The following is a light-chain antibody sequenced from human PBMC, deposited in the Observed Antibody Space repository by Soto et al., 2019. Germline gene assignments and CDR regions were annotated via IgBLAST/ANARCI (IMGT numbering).Light chain of an antibody. CDR3: QQYNSFPWT. Sequence: DIVMTQAPSNLSASVGDRVTITCRASQSVSDSLAWYQQKPGKAPKVLIYDASRLQGGVPSRFSGSGPGTEFTLTISGLQPDDFATYYCQQYNSFPWTFGQGTKVDIK. J-gene: IGKJ1*01. CDR1: QSVSDS. V-gene: IGKV1-5*01. CDR2: DAS.